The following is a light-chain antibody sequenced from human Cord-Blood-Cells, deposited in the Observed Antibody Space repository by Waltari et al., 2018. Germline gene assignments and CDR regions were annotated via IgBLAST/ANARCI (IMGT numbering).Light chain of an antibody. J-gene: IGLJ2*01. CDR1: SSNLGAGYD. V-gene: IGLV1-40*01. CDR2: GNS. CDR3: QSYDSSLSGSV. Sequence: QSVLTQPPSVSGAPGQRVTIPCTGSSSNLGAGYDVPWYQQLPGTAPKLLIYGNSNRPSGVPDRFSGSKSGTSASRAITGLQAEDEADYYCQSYDSSLSGSVFGGGTKLTVL.